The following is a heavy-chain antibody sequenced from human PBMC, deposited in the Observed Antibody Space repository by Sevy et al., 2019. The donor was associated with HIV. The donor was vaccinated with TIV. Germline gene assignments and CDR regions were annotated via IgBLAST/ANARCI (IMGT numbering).Heavy chain of an antibody. CDR1: GFTFSSYW. D-gene: IGHD3-16*02. CDR3: ARETLEEYVWGTYRLPFDH. V-gene: IGHV3-74*01. CDR2: INSEGSIT. Sequence: GGSLRLSCAVSGFTFSSYWMHWVRQVPGKGLVWLSRINSEGSITSYVDSVRGRFTISRDNAKNTLYLQMNSLRAEDTAFYFCARETLEEYVWGTYRLPFDHWGQGTLVTVSS. J-gene: IGHJ4*02.